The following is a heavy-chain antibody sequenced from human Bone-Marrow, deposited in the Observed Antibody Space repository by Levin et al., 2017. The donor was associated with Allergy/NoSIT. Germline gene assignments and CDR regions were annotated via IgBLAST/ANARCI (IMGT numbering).Heavy chain of an antibody. J-gene: IGHJ6*02. D-gene: IGHD3-10*01. CDR2: IKSEGDGATI. CDR3: TATSKNYGSGSYSRDYYYGMDV. CDR1: GFPFKDAW. V-gene: IGHV3-15*01. Sequence: KRGESLKISCAASGFPFKDAWMNWVRQAPGKGLEWVGRIKSEGDGATIDYAAPVQGRATISRDDSRLPLFLQMNSLKTEDTAVYYFTATSKNYGSGSYSRDYYYGMDVWGQGTTVTVSS.